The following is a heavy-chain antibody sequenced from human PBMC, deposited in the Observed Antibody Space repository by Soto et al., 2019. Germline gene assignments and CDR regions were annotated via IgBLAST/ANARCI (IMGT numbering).Heavy chain of an antibody. CDR3: ATTVTRLIAFDV. V-gene: IGHV3-53*01. Sequence: GGSLRLSCAASGFTVSSHYMSWVRQTPGKGLEWVSILYASDSTFYADSVEGRFTISRDNSKNTVYLQLNSLRAEDTAVYYCATTVTRLIAFDVWGQGTMVTVS. CDR2: LYASDST. J-gene: IGHJ3*01. D-gene: IGHD4-17*01. CDR1: GFTVSSHY.